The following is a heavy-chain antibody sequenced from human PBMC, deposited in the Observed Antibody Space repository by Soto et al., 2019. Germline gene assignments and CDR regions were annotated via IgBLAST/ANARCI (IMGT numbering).Heavy chain of an antibody. CDR1: GFTFSTYW. Sequence: EVQLVESGGGLVQPGGSLRLSCAASGFTFSTYWMHWVRQAPGKGLVWVSRINNDGRGTSYADSVKGRFTISRDNAKNTLYLQMNSRRAEDTAVYYCARGGVAGTCDYWCQGTLVTVSS. V-gene: IGHV3-74*01. D-gene: IGHD2-15*01. CDR2: INNDGRGT. CDR3: ARGGVAGTCDY. J-gene: IGHJ4*02.